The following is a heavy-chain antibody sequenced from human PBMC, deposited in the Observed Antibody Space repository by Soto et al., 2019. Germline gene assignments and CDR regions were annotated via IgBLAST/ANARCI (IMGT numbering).Heavy chain of an antibody. J-gene: IGHJ4*02. Sequence: QAQLVQSGAEVKKPGASVRVSCKTSGYPFTDYFIHWVRQAPGQGLEWMGIISLYHHSTSYAQKFQGRLTVTADTSTTTVYMDLSSLTSEDSAVYWCARELYSSGGDCPYYMDYWGQGTLVTVSS. CDR3: ARELYSSGGDCPYYMDY. D-gene: IGHD2-21*02. CDR1: GYPFTDYF. V-gene: IGHV1-46*01. CDR2: ISLYHHST.